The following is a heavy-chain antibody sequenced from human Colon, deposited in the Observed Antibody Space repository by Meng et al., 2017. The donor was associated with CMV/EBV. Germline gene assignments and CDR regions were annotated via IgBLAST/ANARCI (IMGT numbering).Heavy chain of an antibody. CDR2: ISYDGSNK. V-gene: IGHV3-30*18. CDR3: AKDNVERAVAGNFDY. Sequence: GFPFSGYGMPWFRQAPGKGLEWVAVISYDGSNKYYADSVKGRFTISRDNSKNTLYLQMNSLRAEDTAVYYCAKDNVERAVAGNFDYWGQGTLVTVSS. CDR1: GFPFSGYG. J-gene: IGHJ4*02. D-gene: IGHD6-19*01.